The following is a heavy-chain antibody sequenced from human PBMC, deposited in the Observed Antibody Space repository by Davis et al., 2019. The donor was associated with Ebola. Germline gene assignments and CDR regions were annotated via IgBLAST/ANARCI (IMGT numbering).Heavy chain of an antibody. V-gene: IGHV3-23*01. CDR1: GFTFSSYS. J-gene: IGHJ6*03. D-gene: IGHD3-22*01. CDR2: IASGGGGI. CDR3: AKGLEVVPPRTRFMDV. Sequence: PGGSLRLSCAASGFTFSSYSMSWVRQAPGKDLEWVSIIASGGGGIQYADSVKGRFTISRDNSKNSLFLQMDSLRVEDTAVYYCAKGLEVVPPRTRFMDVWGKGTTVIVSS.